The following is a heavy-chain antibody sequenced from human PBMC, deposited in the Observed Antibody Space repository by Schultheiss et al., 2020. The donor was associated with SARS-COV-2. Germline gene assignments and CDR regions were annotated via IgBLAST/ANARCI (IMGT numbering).Heavy chain of an antibody. J-gene: IGHJ5*02. CDR3: ARTPMYSSRSGRLYWFDP. V-gene: IGHV1-8*01. Sequence: ASVKVSCKASGYTFTSYDINWVRQATGQGLEWMGWMNPNSGNTGYAQKFQGRVTMTRNTSISTAYMELSSLRSEDTAVYYCARTPMYSSRSGRLYWFDPWGQGTLVTVSS. D-gene: IGHD6-13*01. CDR1: GYTFTSYD. CDR2: MNPNSGNT.